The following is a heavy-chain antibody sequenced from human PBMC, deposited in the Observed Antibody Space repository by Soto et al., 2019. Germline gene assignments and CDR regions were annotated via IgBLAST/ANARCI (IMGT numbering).Heavy chain of an antibody. Sequence: ASVKVSCKASGFTFTRYGISWVRQAPGQGLEWMGWISAYNGNTNYAQKLQGRVTMTTDTSTSTAYMELRSLRSDDTAVYYCARDVWFGEVYSKGAFDIWGQGTMVTVSS. V-gene: IGHV1-18*01. CDR1: GFTFTRYG. D-gene: IGHD3-10*01. CDR3: ARDVWFGEVYSKGAFDI. CDR2: ISAYNGNT. J-gene: IGHJ3*02.